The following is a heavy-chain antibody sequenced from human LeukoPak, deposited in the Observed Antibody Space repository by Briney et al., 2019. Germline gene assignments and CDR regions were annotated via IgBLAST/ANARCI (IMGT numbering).Heavy chain of an antibody. D-gene: IGHD6-13*01. CDR2: ISTFNGIT. V-gene: IGHV1-18*01. CDR3: ARLRSIGASGHDASDI. J-gene: IGHJ3*02. Sequence: ASVKVSCKASGYTFTSYDISWVRQAPGQGLEWMGWISTFNGITNSAQRLQDRVTLTTDTSTSTAYMELRSLRSDDTAVYYCARLRSIGASGHDASDIWGQGTMVTVSS. CDR1: GYTFTSYD.